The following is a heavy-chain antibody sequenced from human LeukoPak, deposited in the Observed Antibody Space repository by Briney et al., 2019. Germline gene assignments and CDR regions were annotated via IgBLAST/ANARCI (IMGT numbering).Heavy chain of an antibody. J-gene: IGHJ4*02. CDR3: AKVRDYGGPFDY. CDR1: GFTFSNYA. Sequence: GTSLRLSCAASGFTFSNYAVHWVRQAPGKGLEWVTVISYDGSNKYYADSVKGRFTISRDNSKNTLYLQMHSLRAEDTAVYYCAKVRDYGGPFDYWGQGTLVTVSS. D-gene: IGHD4-23*01. CDR2: ISYDGSNK. V-gene: IGHV3-30-3*01.